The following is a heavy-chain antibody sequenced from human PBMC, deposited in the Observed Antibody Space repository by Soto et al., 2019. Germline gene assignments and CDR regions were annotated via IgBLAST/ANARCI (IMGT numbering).Heavy chain of an antibody. Sequence: PGESLKISGKGYGYSFATYWIGWVRQMPGKGLEWMGIIYPGDSDTRYSPSFQGQVTISADKSISTAYLQWSSLKASDTAMYYCATGGYCSSTSCYNFFDYWGQGTLVTVSS. CDR2: IYPGDSDT. CDR1: GYSFATYW. J-gene: IGHJ4*02. CDR3: ATGGYCSSTSCYNFFDY. V-gene: IGHV5-51*01. D-gene: IGHD2-2*02.